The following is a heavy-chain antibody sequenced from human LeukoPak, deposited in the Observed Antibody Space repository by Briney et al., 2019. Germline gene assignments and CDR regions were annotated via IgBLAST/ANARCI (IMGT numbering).Heavy chain of an antibody. CDR2: INPNTGGT. V-gene: IGHV1-2*02. CDR3: ARPYYANTGPRLGHFDS. CDR1: GYTFTGYY. D-gene: IGHD3-22*01. Sequence: EASVKVSCKASGYTFTGYYMHWVRQAPGQGLEWMGWINPNTGGTDYTQKFRGRIMLTRHTSISTAYMELSRLRSDDTAVYYCARPYYANTGPRLGHFDSWGQGTLVTVSS. J-gene: IGHJ4*02.